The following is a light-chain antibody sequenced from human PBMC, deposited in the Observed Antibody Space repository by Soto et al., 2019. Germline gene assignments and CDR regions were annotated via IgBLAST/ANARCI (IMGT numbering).Light chain of an antibody. Sequence: DIVMTQSPATLSMSPGERDTLSCRASQTINNNLAWNQQKPGQAPRLLIYGASTRATGIPDRFSGSGSGTELTLTISSLQSEDFAVYYCQQYDKWPWTFGQGTKVEIK. CDR1: QTINNN. V-gene: IGKV3-15*01. CDR2: GAS. CDR3: QQYDKWPWT. J-gene: IGKJ1*01.